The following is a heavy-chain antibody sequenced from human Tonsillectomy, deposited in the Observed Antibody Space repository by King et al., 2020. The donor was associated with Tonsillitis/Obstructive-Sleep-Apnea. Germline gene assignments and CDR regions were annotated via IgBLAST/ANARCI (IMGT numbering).Heavy chain of an antibody. CDR1: GFTFSDAW. CDR2: INPSGGST. D-gene: IGHD2-15*01. CDR3: ASAGYCSGGSCYSVNDYHYYMDV. V-gene: IGHV1-46*01. Sequence: VQLVESGGGLVRPGGSLRLSCAASGFTFSDAWMHWVRQAPGQGLEWMGIINPSGGSTSYAQNFQGRVTMTRDTSTSTVYMELSSLRSEDTAVYYCASAGYCSGGSCYSVNDYHYYMDVWGKGTTVTVSS. J-gene: IGHJ6*03.